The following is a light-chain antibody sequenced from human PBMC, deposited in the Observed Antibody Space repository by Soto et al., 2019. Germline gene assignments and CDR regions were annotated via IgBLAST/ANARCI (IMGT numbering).Light chain of an antibody. Sequence: QSVLTQPASVSGSPGQSITISCPGTSRAVADYHYVSWYQQHPGEAPKLMIYEVTNRPSGVSNRFSGSKSGNTASLTISGLQAGDEADYYCSSYTSSFTVLFGGGTKLTVL. CDR2: EVT. CDR3: SSYTSSFTVL. V-gene: IGLV2-14*01. J-gene: IGLJ2*01. CDR1: SRAVADYHY.